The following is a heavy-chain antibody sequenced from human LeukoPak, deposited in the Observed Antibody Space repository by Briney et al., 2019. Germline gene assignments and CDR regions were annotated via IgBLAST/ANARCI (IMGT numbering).Heavy chain of an antibody. D-gene: IGHD3-10*01. J-gene: IGHJ4*02. CDR2: FDPEDGET. CDR3: ATLRNGSGSPNKSDY. CDR1: GYTLTELS. V-gene: IGHV1-24*01. Sequence: ASVKVSCKVSGYTLTELSMHWVRQAPGKGLEWMGGFDPEDGETIYAQKFQGRVTMTEDTSTDTAYMELSSLRSEDTTVYYCATLRNGSGSPNKSDYWGQGTLVTVSS.